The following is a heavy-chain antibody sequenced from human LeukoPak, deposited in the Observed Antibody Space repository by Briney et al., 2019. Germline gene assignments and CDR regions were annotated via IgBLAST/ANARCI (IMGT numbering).Heavy chain of an antibody. J-gene: IGHJ4*02. Sequence: GGSLGLSCAASGFTFSRYWMSWVRQAPGKGLEWVSAISGSGGSTYYADSVKGRFTISRDNSKNTLYLQMNSLRAEDTAVYYCAKDRWGGYDFFDYWGQGTLVTVSS. D-gene: IGHD5-12*01. CDR3: AKDRWGGYDFFDY. CDR1: GFTFSRYW. V-gene: IGHV3-23*01. CDR2: ISGSGGST.